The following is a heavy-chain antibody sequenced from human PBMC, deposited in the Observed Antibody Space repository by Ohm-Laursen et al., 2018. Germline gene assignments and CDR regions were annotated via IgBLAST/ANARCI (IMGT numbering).Heavy chain of an antibody. CDR1: GGSISGYY. Sequence: SETLSLTCTVSGGSISGYYWSWIRQSPGKGLEWIGYISNSGSANYTPSLKSRVTISADTSNNQFSLKLTSVTAADTAVYYCARRATNWYFDLWGRGTLVTVSS. V-gene: IGHV4-59*08. J-gene: IGHJ2*01. CDR3: ARRATNWYFDL. CDR2: ISNSGSA.